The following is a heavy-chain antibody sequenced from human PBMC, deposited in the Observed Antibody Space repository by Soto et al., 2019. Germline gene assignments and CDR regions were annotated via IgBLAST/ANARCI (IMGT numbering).Heavy chain of an antibody. Sequence: GASVKVSCKASGYTVTNYYMHWVRQAPGQGLEWMGIINPSGGSTSYAQKFRGRVTMTSDTYTNTVYMELSSLRFEDTAVYYCARLDYGDYAYYYGMDVWGQGTTVTVSS. J-gene: IGHJ6*02. CDR1: GYTVTNYY. CDR3: ARLDYGDYAYYYGMDV. D-gene: IGHD4-17*01. V-gene: IGHV1-46*01. CDR2: INPSGGST.